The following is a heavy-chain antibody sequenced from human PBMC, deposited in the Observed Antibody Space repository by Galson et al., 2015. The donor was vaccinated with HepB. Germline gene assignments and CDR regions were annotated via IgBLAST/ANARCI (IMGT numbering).Heavy chain of an antibody. CDR3: ASTTYYYDSSGYRHAFDI. J-gene: IGHJ3*02. D-gene: IGHD3-22*01. CDR2: INHSGST. V-gene: IGHV4-34*01. Sequence: SETLSLTCAVYGGSFSGYYWSWIRQPPGKGLEWIGEINHSGSTNYNPSLKSRVTISVDTSKNQFSLKLSSVTAADTAVYYCASTTYYYDSSGYRHAFDIWGQGTMVTVSS. CDR1: GGSFSGYY.